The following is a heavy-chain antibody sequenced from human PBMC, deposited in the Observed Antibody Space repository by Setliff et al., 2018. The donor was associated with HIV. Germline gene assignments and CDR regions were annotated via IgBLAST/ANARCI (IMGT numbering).Heavy chain of an antibody. J-gene: IGHJ4*02. CDR1: GFTFSTYA. CDR2: ISATTGDT. V-gene: IGHV3-23*01. CDR3: VRGPQFRPH. Sequence: GGSLRLSCAASGFTFSTYAMSWVRQAPGRGLEWVSAISATTGDTYYADSVRGRFTISRDNTRSTLYLQMNRLRVEDTAVYYCVRGPQFRPHWGQGTLVTVSS.